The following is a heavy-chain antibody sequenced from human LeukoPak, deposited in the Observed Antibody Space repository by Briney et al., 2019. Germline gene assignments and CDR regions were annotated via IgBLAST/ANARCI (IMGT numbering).Heavy chain of an antibody. CDR2: IIPILGIA. V-gene: IGHV1-69*04. Sequence: SVKVSCKASGGTFSSYAISWVRQAPGQGLEWMGRIIPILGIANYAQKFQGRVTITADKSTSTAYMELSSLRSEDTAVYYCAREARRLLRYFDWRPFDPWGQGTLVTVSS. J-gene: IGHJ5*02. CDR3: AREARRLLRYFDWRPFDP. D-gene: IGHD3-9*01. CDR1: GGTFSSYA.